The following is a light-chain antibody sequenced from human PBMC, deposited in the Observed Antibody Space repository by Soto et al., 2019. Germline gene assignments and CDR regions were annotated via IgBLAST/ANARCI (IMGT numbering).Light chain of an antibody. Sequence: IVLTQSPGTLSLSPGERATLSCRASQSVSRSYLAWYQQKPGQPPRLLIYGTSNRATGIPDRLSGSGSGTDFTLTISRLEPEDFAVYYCQQYGSSPALTFGGGTKVDIK. CDR2: GTS. CDR1: QSVSRSY. J-gene: IGKJ4*01. CDR3: QQYGSSPALT. V-gene: IGKV3-20*01.